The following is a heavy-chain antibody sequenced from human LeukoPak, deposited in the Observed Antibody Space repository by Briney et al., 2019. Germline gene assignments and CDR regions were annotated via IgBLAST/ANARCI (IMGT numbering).Heavy chain of an antibody. CDR2: ISGSGGST. D-gene: IGHD3-16*02. Sequence: GGSLRLSCAASGFTFSSYAMSWVRQAPGKGLEWVSGISGSGGSTYYADSVKGRFTISRDNSKNTLYLQMNSLRAEDTAVYYCAKDRLGELSPQFDYWGQGTLVTVSS. CDR1: GFTFSSYA. V-gene: IGHV3-23*01. CDR3: AKDRLGELSPQFDY. J-gene: IGHJ4*02.